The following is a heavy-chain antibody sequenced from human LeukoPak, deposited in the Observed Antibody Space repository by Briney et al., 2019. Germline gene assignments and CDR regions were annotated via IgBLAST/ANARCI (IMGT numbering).Heavy chain of an antibody. CDR1: GGSISSYY. J-gene: IGHJ5*02. CDR3: ARITMIGNWSDP. CDR2: IYYSGST. D-gene: IGHD3-22*01. Sequence: SETLSLTCTVSGGSISSYYWSWIRQPPGKGLEWIGYIYYSGSTNYNPSLKSRVTISVDTSKNQFSLKLSSVTAADTAVYYCARITMIGNWSDPWGQGTLVTVSS. V-gene: IGHV4-59*01.